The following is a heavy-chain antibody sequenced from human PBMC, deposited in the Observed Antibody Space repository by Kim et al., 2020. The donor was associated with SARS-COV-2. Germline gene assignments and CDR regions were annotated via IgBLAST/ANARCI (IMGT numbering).Heavy chain of an antibody. CDR1: GFTFNNFG. J-gene: IGHJ3*01. V-gene: IGHV3-30*18. CDR3: AKANGFLWFGKFHDDAFDL. Sequence: GGSLRLSCAASGFTFNNFGMHWVRQAPGKGLEWVAAITYEGSKKHYADSVNGRFTISRDSFKNTMSLQMSSLTAEDTAVYYCAKANGFLWFGKFHDDAFDLWGQGTMVTVSS. CDR2: ITYEGSKK. D-gene: IGHD3-10*01.